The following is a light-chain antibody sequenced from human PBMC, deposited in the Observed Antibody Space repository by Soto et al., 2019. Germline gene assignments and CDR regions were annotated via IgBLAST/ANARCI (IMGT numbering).Light chain of an antibody. CDR2: TTS. V-gene: IGKV1D-12*01. CDR1: QDINNW. CDR3: QQANSFPLT. Sequence: DIQVTQSPSSVSASVGDRVTITCRASQDINNWLAWYQQKPGKTPKLLIYTTSNLQSGVPSRFSGSGSGTDFTLTISSLQPEDFATYYCQQANSFPLTFGGGTKVEIK. J-gene: IGKJ4*01.